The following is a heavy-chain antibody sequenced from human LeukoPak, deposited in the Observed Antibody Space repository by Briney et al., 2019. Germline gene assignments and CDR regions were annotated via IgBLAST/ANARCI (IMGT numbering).Heavy chain of an antibody. CDR3: ARGGPSGRYRNDY. J-gene: IGHJ4*02. Sequence: PGGSLRLSCAASGFTVSSNYMSWVRQAPGKGLEWVSVIYSGGSTYYADSVKGRFTISGDNSKNTLYLQMNSLRAEDTAVYYCARGGPSGRYRNDYWGRGTLVTVSS. D-gene: IGHD6-19*01. CDR2: IYSGGST. CDR1: GFTVSSNY. V-gene: IGHV3-53*01.